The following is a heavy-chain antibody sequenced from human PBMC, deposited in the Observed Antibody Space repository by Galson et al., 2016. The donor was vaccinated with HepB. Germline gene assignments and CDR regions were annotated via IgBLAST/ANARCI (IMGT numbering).Heavy chain of an antibody. Sequence: SVKVSCKASGGTFSSYAISWVRQAPGQGLEWIGGIIPMFATANYAQKFQGRVTITADESTSTLYMELSGLISEDTAVYYCARGGGSYEWVLRPWDYWGQGTLVTVSS. CDR1: GGTFSSYA. CDR3: ARGGGSYEWVLRPWDY. V-gene: IGHV1-69*13. D-gene: IGHD3-22*01. CDR2: IIPMFATA. J-gene: IGHJ4*02.